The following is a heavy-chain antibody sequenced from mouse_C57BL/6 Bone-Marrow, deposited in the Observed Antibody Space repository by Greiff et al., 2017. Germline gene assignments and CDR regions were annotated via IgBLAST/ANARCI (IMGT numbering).Heavy chain of an antibody. V-gene: IGHV1-80*01. D-gene: IGHD2-3*01. J-gene: IGHJ1*03. Sequence: QVQLQQSGAELVKPGASVKISCKASGYAFSSYWMNWVKQRPGKGLEWIGQMYPGVGDTNYNGKFKGKATLTADKSSSTAYMQVSSLTSEDSAVYFCARVYDGYYAWYFDVWGTGTTVTVSS. CDR3: ARVYDGYYAWYFDV. CDR1: GYAFSSYW. CDR2: MYPGVGDT.